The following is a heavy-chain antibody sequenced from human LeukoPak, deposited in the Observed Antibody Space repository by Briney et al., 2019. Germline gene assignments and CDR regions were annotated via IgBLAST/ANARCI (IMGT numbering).Heavy chain of an antibody. CDR2: IKEGGSEK. Sequence: GGSLRLSCAPSGFTFNDYKMSWVRQAPAKGLEWVANIKEGGSEKYYMASVKGRFTISGDNAKNSVYLEMNSLRAEDTAVYCCAVAGSGAFDIWGQGTMVTISS. J-gene: IGHJ3*02. CDR3: AVAGSGAFDI. CDR1: GFTFNDYK. V-gene: IGHV3-7*05. D-gene: IGHD6-19*01.